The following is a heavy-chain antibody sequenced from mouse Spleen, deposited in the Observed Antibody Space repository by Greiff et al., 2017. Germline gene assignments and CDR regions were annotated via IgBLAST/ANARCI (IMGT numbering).Heavy chain of an antibody. V-gene: IGHV1-55*01. CDR1: GYTFTSYW. D-gene: IGHD1-1*01. CDR2: IYPGSGST. J-gene: IGHJ1*01. CDR3: ARRDYYYGSSYDWYFDV. Sequence: QVQLQQPGAELVKPGASVKMSCKASGYTFTSYWITWVKQRPGQGLEWIGDIYPGSGSTNYNEKFKSKATLTVDTSSSTAYMQLSSLTSEDSAVYYCARRDYYYGSSYDWYFDVWGAGTTVTVSS.